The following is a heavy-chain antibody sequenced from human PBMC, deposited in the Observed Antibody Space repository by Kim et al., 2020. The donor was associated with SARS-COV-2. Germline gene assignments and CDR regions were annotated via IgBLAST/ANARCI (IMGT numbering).Heavy chain of an antibody. V-gene: IGHV3-7*03. CDR3: ARGGYSYGNY. CDR2: IKEDGTEK. CDR1: GFTFSSYW. D-gene: IGHD5-18*01. Sequence: GGSLRLSCAASGFTFSSYWMSWVRQAPGKGLEWVANIKEDGTEKNYVHSVKGRFTISRDNAKNSLSLQMDSLRGDDTAVYYCARGGYSYGNYCGQGTLVTVSS. J-gene: IGHJ4*02.